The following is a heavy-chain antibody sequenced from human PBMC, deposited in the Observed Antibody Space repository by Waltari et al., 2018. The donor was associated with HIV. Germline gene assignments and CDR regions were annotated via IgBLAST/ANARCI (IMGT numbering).Heavy chain of an antibody. J-gene: IGHJ4*02. V-gene: IGHV3-23*01. CDR3: AKPWHLLDY. D-gene: IGHD3-3*02. CDR2: HTFSGGLK. CDR1: AFTFSSYA. Sequence: EVRLLDSGGALVQSGGSLRLYCVAYAFTFSSYAMSWVRQAPGRGLDLVSSHTFSGGLKYYADSVKGRFTISRDNSKNTLYLQMNSLRAEDTAVYYCAKPWHLLDYWGQGILVTVSS.